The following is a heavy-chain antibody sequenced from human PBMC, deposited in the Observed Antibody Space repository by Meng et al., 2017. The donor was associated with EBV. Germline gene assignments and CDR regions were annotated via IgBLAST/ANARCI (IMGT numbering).Heavy chain of an antibody. V-gene: IGHV1-69*01. D-gene: IGHD3-10*01. CDR3: ASESGRGYTPDY. CDR2: FLPRLGAP. J-gene: IGHJ4*02. CDR1: GGPFRYYA. Sequence: VQLVQSEAGVKKPGSSVKVSCKTSGGPFRYYAISWVRQAPGQGLEWLGGFLPRLGAPNYAQKFHGRVKITADESTSTHYMDLSSLRSEDTAIYYCASESGRGYTPDYWGQGTLVTVSS.